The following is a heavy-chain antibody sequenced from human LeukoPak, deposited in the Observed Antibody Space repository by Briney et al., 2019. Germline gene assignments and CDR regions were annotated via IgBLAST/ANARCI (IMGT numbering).Heavy chain of an antibody. J-gene: IGHJ4*02. V-gene: IGHV4-38-2*02. CDR1: GYSISSGYY. Sequence: PSETLSLTCTVSGYSISSGYYWGWIRQPPGKGLEWIGSIYHSGSTYYNPSLKSRVTISVDTSKNQFSLKLSSVTAADTAVYYCASSDPYCSSTSCLPAPVLFDYWGQGTLVTVSS. CDR3: ASSDPYCSSTSCLPAPVLFDY. D-gene: IGHD2-2*01. CDR2: IYHSGST.